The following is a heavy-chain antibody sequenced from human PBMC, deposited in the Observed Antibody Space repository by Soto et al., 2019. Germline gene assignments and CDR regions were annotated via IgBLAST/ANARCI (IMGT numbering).Heavy chain of an antibody. Sequence: SETLSLTCTFCGGSISIYYWSWIRQPPGKGLEWIGYIYYSGSTNYNPSLKSRVTISVDTSKNQFSLKLTYVTAADTAVYYCARGDTYFDYWGQGTLVTVSS. J-gene: IGHJ4*02. CDR2: IYYSGST. CDR1: GGSISIYY. D-gene: IGHD5-18*01. CDR3: ARGDTYFDY. V-gene: IGHV4-59*01.